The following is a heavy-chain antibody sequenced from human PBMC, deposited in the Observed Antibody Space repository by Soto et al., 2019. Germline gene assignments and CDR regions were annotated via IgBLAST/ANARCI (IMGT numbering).Heavy chain of an antibody. Sequence: SETLSLTCTVSGGFIISYYWSWIRQSPGKGLELIGYIHHTGSTNYNPSLKSRVTMSLDTSRNQFSLKLYSVTAADTAVYYCARSIDSSGFYFSNCWGQGTLVTVSS. V-gene: IGHV4-59*01. CDR1: GGFIISYY. CDR2: IHHTGST. J-gene: IGHJ4*02. D-gene: IGHD3-22*01. CDR3: ARSIDSSGFYFSNC.